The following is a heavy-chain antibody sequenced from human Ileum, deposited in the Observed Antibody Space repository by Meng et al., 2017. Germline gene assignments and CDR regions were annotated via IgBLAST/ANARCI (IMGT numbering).Heavy chain of an antibody. D-gene: IGHD1-26*01. J-gene: IGHJ4*02. V-gene: IGHV4-34*01. CDR3: ARRIRGGSYLG. CDR1: GDSFTDYY. CDR2: IHYSGST. Sequence: QLQLMQWGAGMLKPSEPLSLTCNVYGDSFTDYYWNWIRQPPGKGLEWIGEIHYSGSTNYNPSLESRVTISEDTSQKQFSLRLSSVTAADMAVYYCARRIRGGSYLGWGQGTLVTVSS.